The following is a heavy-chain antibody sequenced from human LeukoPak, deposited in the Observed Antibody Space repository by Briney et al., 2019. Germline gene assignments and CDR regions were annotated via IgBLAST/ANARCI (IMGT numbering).Heavy chain of an antibody. D-gene: IGHD6-13*01. CDR1: GGSFSGYY. J-gene: IGHJ4*02. CDR3: ARAPYSSSWYVDY. CDR2: INHSGST. Sequence: SETLSLTCAVYGGSFSGYYWSWIRQPPGKGLEWIGEINHSGSTNYNPSLKSRVTISVDTSKNQFSLKLSSVTAADTAVYYCARAPYSSSWYVDYWGQGTLVTVSS. V-gene: IGHV4-34*01.